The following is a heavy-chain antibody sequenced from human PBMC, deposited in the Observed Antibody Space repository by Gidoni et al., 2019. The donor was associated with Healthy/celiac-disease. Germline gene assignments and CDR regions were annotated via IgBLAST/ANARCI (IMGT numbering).Heavy chain of an antibody. J-gene: IGHJ6*02. V-gene: IGHV1-8*01. D-gene: IGHD3-22*01. CDR2: MNPNSGNT. CDR1: GYTFTSYD. Sequence: QVQLVQSVAEVKKPGASVKVSCKASGYTFTSYDINWVRQATGQGLEWMGWMNPNSGNTGYAQKFQGRVTMTRNTSISTAYMELSSLRSEDTAVYYCARVLDYYDSSYVYYGMDVWGQGTTVTVSS. CDR3: ARVLDYYDSSYVYYGMDV.